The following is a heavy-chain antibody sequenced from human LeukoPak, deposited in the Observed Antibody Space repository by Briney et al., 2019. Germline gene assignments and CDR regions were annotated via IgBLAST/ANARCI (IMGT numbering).Heavy chain of an antibody. CDR1: GLTFSNYW. J-gene: IGHJ1*01. V-gene: IGHV3-7*01. CDR2: IKTDGSEK. Sequence: GGSLRLSCEGSGLTFSNYWMGWVRQAPGKGLQWVANIKTDGSEKYYVDSVKGRFTISRDNAKNSLYLQMNSLRAEDTAVYYCATYSSLNRREFQYWGQGTLLTVSS. D-gene: IGHD3-22*01. CDR3: ATYSSLNRREFQY.